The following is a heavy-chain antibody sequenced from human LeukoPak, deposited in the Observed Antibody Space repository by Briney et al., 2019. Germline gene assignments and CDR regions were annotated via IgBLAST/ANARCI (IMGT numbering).Heavy chain of an antibody. V-gene: IGHV3-23*01. CDR2: LSGSGVNT. Sequence: SGGSLRLSCAASGFTFSSYGMSWVRQAPGKGLEWVSALSGSGVNTYYADSVKGRFTISRDNSKNTLYLQMNSLRAEDTAVYYCAKMRGYEGNYFDYWGQGTLVTVSS. CDR3: AKMRGYEGNYFDY. CDR1: GFTFSSYG. D-gene: IGHD5-12*01. J-gene: IGHJ4*02.